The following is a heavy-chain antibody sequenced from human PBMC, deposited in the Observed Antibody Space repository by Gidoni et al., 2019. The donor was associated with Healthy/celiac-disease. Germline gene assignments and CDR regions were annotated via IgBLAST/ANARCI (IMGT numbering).Heavy chain of an antibody. CDR3: ARVGMSIAAAGNDY. CDR2: IYYSGST. CDR1: GGSISSSSYY. Sequence: QLQLQESGPGLVKPSETLSLTCTVSGGSISSSSYYWGWIRQPPGKGLEWIGSIYYSGSTYYNPSLKSRVTISVDTSKNQFSLKLSSGTAADTAVYYCARVGMSIAAAGNDYWGQGTLVTVSS. D-gene: IGHD6-13*01. V-gene: IGHV4-39*07. J-gene: IGHJ4*02.